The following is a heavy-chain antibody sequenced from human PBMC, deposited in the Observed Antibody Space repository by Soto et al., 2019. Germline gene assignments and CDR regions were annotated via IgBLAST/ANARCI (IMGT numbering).Heavy chain of an antibody. D-gene: IGHD3-22*01. Sequence: SETLSLTCAVYGGSFSGYYWSWIRQPPGKGLEWIGEINHSGSTNYNPSLKSRVTISVDTSKNQFSLKLSSVTAADTAVYYCGRGGGNYYDSSGYPILVSSTFDYWGQATLLSLTS. CDR1: GGSFSGYY. CDR3: GRGGGNYYDSSGYPILVSSTFDY. V-gene: IGHV4-34*01. CDR2: INHSGST. J-gene: IGHJ4*02.